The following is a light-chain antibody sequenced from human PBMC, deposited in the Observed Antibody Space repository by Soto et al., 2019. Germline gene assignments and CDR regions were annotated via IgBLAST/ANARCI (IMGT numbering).Light chain of an antibody. CDR3: QQYGSSPVT. CDR2: GAS. V-gene: IGKV3-20*01. J-gene: IGKJ1*01. CDR1: QSVSSSS. Sequence: EIVLTQSPGTLSLSPGERATLSCRAIQSVSSSSLAWYQQKPGQAPRLLIYGASSRATGIPDRFSGSGSGTDFNLIISRLEPKDFAAYYCQQYGSSPVTFGKGTKV.